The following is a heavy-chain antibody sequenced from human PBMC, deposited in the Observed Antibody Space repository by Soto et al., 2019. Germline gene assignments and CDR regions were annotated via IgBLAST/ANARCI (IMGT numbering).Heavy chain of an antibody. V-gene: IGHV1-8*01. CDR3: ARTRFGAVAGT. J-gene: IGHJ5*02. CDR1: GYTFTSYD. Sequence: QVQLVQSGAEVKKPGASVKVSCKTSGYTFTSYDIHWVRQATGQGPEWMGWMNPNSSNTVYAQKLQGRITMTRTTSMSTAYMELSSLRPEDTAVYYCARTRFGAVAGTWGQGTLVTVSS. CDR2: MNPNSSNT. D-gene: IGHD6-19*01.